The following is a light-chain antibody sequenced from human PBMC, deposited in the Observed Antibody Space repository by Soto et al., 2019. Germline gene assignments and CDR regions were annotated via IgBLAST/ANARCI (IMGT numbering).Light chain of an antibody. J-gene: IGLJ2*01. CDR2: EVT. CDR3: GSKAGSDKHVV. CDR1: SSDIRDSNY. V-gene: IGLV2-8*01. Sequence: QSALTQPPSASGSPGQSVTLSCSGTSSDIRDSNYVSWYQQHPGKAPKLVVSEVTKRPSGVPDRFSGSRSGTTAFLTISGLQTEDEADYYCGSKAGSDKHVVFGGGTKLTVL.